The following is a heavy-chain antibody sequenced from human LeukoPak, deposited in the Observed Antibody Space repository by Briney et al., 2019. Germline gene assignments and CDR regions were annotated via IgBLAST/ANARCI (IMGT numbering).Heavy chain of an antibody. CDR3: ARDFHGSESLFLDY. Sequence: ASVKVSCKASGYTFTGYYMHWVRQAPGQGLEWMGWINPNSGGTNYAQKFQGRVTMTRDTSISTAYMELSRLRSDDTAVYYCARDFHGSESLFLDYWGQGTLVTVSS. D-gene: IGHD3-10*01. CDR2: INPNSGGT. V-gene: IGHV1-2*02. J-gene: IGHJ4*02. CDR1: GYTFTGYY.